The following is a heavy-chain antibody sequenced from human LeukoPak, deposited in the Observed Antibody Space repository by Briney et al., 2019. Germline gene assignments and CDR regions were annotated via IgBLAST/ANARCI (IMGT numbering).Heavy chain of an antibody. V-gene: IGHV3-7*01. J-gene: IGHJ4*02. D-gene: IGHD3-22*01. CDR3: ARDGSDSTGYYYAL. Sequence: GGPLRLSCAASGFTFSSYWMSWVRQAPGKGLEWVANIKQDGSEKYYVDSVKGRFTISRDNAKNSVYLHMNSLRAEDTAVYYCARDGSDSTGYYYALWGQGTLVTVSS. CDR2: IKQDGSEK. CDR1: GFTFSSYW.